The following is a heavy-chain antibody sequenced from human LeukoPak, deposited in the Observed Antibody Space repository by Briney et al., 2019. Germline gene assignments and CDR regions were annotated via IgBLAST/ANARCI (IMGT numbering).Heavy chain of an antibody. CDR1: GFTFSSYA. CDR3: AKMAGMTRQVYYMDV. Sequence: PGGSLRLSCVASGFTFSSYAVHWVRQAPGRGLDWVAVISYDEINKYYADSVKGRFTISRDNSKNTLYLQMDGLRAEDTAVYYCAKMAGMTRQVYYMDVWGKGATVTVSS. D-gene: IGHD1-1*01. CDR2: ISYDEINK. J-gene: IGHJ6*03. V-gene: IGHV3-30*04.